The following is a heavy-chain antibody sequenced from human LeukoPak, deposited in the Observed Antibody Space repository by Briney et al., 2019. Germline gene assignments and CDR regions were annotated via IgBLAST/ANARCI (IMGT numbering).Heavy chain of an antibody. Sequence: SETLSLTCTVSGGSISSGDYYWSWIRQPPGKGLEWIGYIYYSGSTYYSPSLKSRVTISVDTSKNQFSLKLSSVTAADTAVYYCAQGGDYSSSSVFDYWGQGTLVTVSS. J-gene: IGHJ4*02. CDR1: GGSISSGDYY. CDR2: IYYSGST. D-gene: IGHD6-6*01. CDR3: AQGGDYSSSSVFDY. V-gene: IGHV4-30-4*08.